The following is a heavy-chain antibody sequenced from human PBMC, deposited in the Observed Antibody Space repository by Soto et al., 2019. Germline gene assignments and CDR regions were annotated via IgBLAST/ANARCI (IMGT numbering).Heavy chain of an antibody. CDR1: GGSISSGGYY. Sequence: SETLSLTCTVSGGSISSGGYYWSWIRQPPGKGLEWIGYIHESGKTNYNPSLKSRVATSVDTSKNQFSLRLSSVTAADTAIYYCARGSGYTAIDFWGQGTLVTVSS. J-gene: IGHJ4*01. V-gene: IGHV4-61*08. D-gene: IGHD3-22*01. CDR2: IHESGKT. CDR3: ARGSGYTAIDF.